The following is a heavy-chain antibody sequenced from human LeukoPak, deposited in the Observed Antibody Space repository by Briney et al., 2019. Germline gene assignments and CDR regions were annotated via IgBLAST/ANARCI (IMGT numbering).Heavy chain of an antibody. V-gene: IGHV4-59*01. D-gene: IGHD6-19*01. CDR2: IYYSGST. CDR3: ARVSGWYWFDP. CDR1: GGSISSYY. J-gene: IGHJ5*02. Sequence: SETLSLTCSVSGGSISSYYWSWIRQRPGKGLEWIGYIYYSGSTNYNPSLKSRVTISVDTSKNQFSLKLSSVTAADTAVYSCARVSGWYWFDPWGQGTLVTVSS.